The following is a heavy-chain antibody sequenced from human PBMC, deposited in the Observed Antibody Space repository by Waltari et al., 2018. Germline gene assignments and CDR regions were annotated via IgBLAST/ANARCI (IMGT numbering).Heavy chain of an antibody. CDR1: GGSFSGYY. Sequence: QVQLQQWGAGLLKPSETLSLTCAVYGGSFSGYYWSWIRQPPGKGLEWIGEINHSGSTNYNPSLKSRVTISVDTSKNQFSLKLSSVTAADTAVYYCARGVGYYQLLGWFDPWGQGTLVTVSS. D-gene: IGHD2-2*01. V-gene: IGHV4-34*01. CDR3: ARGVGYYQLLGWFDP. CDR2: INHSGST. J-gene: IGHJ5*02.